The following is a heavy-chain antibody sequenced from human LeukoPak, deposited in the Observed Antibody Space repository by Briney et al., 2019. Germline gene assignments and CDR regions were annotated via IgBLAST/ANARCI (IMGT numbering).Heavy chain of an antibody. CDR1: EFTFSSYS. CDR3: TKAPGNIATRAVDY. CDR2: ITNSGNSK. Sequence: GGSLRLSCAASEFTFSSYSMNWVRQAPGKGLEWVSYITNSGNSKSYADSVKGRFTISRDNTKNSLYLQMNGLRAEDTAVYFCTKAPGNIATRAVDYWGQGTLVTVSS. V-gene: IGHV3-48*01. D-gene: IGHD6-6*01. J-gene: IGHJ4*02.